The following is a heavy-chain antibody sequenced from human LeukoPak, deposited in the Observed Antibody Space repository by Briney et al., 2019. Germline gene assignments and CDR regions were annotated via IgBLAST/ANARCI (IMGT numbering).Heavy chain of an antibody. J-gene: IGHJ6*03. D-gene: IGHD3-22*01. CDR3: ARHNSDSSGYPGDYYYYMDV. V-gene: IGHV4-34*01. CDR2: INHRGST. CDR1: GGSFSGYY. Sequence: SETLSLTCAVYGGSFSGYYWSWIRQPPGKGLEWIGEINHRGSTSYNPSLKSRVTISLDTSKNQFSLKLSSVTAADTAVYYCARHNSDSSGYPGDYYYYMDVWGKGTTVTVSS.